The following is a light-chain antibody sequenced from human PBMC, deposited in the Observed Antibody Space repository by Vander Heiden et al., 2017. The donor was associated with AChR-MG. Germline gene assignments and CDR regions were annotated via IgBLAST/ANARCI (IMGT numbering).Light chain of an antibody. CDR2: DVS. CDR1: SSDVGGYNY. Sequence: QSALTQPASVSGSPGQSITLSCTGTSSDVGGYNYVSWYQQNPGKAPKLMIYDVSNRPSGVSNRFSGSKSGNTASLTISGLQAEDEADYYCSSYTSSSTLGVFGGGTKLTVL. J-gene: IGLJ2*01. V-gene: IGLV2-14*03. CDR3: SSYTSSSTLGV.